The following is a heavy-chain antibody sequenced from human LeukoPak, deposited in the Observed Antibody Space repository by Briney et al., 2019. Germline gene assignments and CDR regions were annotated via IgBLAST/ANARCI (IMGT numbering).Heavy chain of an antibody. CDR3: ARGLWLRYFDL. CDR1: GGSITNYY. CDR2: INHSGST. D-gene: IGHD3-10*01. Sequence: SETLSLTCTVSGGSITNYYWSWIRQPPGKGLEWIGEINHSGSTNYNPSLKSRVTISVDTSKNQFSLKLSSVTAADTAVYYCARGLWLRYFDLWGRGTLVTVSS. V-gene: IGHV4-34*01. J-gene: IGHJ2*01.